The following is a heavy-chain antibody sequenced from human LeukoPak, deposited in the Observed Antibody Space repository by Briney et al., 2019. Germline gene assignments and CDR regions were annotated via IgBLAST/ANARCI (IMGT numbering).Heavy chain of an antibody. CDR1: GGSFSGYY. Sequence: SETLSLTCAGYGGSFSGYYWSWIRQPPGKGLEWIGGINHSGSTNYPPSLRSRLIISLDTSKNQFSLKLFSVTAADTAVYYCARDRLTGYLSEAAFDIWGQGTVVTVSS. V-gene: IGHV4-34*01. CDR2: INHSGST. D-gene: IGHD3-9*01. CDR3: ARDRLTGYLSEAAFDI. J-gene: IGHJ3*02.